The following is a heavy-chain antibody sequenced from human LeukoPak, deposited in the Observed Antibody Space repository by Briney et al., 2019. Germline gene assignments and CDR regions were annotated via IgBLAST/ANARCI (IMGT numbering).Heavy chain of an antibody. CDR3: AKDGAQYSSGPECDP. V-gene: IGHV3-23*01. CDR1: GLHFSGTA. CDR2: ISHDGMNA. D-gene: IGHD6-19*01. Sequence: GGSLRLSXAASGLHFSGTAMSWVRQAPGKGLEWVSAISHDGMNAYYADSVKGRFTISKDNSKKTVSLEMSSLTAADTGVYYCAKDGAQYSSGPECDPRGQGALVTVSP. J-gene: IGHJ5*02.